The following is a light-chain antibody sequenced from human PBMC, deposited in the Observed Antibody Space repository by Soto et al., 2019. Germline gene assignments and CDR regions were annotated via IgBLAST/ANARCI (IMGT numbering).Light chain of an antibody. V-gene: IGKV3-20*01. CDR1: QSVSSSY. J-gene: IGKJ1*01. Sequence: EIVLTQSPGTLSLSPGERATLSCRASQSVSSSYLAWYQQKPGQAPRLLIYGASSRATGIPDMFSGSESGTDXXLTISRLEPADFAVYYCQQYGSSPRTFGQGTKVEIK. CDR3: QQYGSSPRT. CDR2: GAS.